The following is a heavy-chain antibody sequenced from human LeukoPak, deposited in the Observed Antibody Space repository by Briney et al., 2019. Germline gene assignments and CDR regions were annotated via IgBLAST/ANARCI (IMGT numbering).Heavy chain of an antibody. V-gene: IGHV1-18*01. D-gene: IGHD3-10*01. CDR3: ARDPRAHDY. Sequence: GASVKVSCKASGFTFTCYGINWVRQAPGQGLEWMGWISGYNGNTFYAQNLQGRVTMTTDTSTSTAYMELRSLRSDDTAVYYCARDPRAHDYWGQGTLVTVSS. CDR2: ISGYNGNT. J-gene: IGHJ4*02. CDR1: GFTFTCYG.